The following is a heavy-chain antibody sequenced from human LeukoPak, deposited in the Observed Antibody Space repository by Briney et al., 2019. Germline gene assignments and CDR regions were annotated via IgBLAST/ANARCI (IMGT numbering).Heavy chain of an antibody. Sequence: GGSLRLSCVASGFSFSSYWMSWVRQAPGKGLEWVANINHDGSEKYYVDSVKGRFTISRDNARNSLYLQMNSLRAEDTAVYYCARVAIFGVVMPLYGMVVWGQGTTVTVSS. D-gene: IGHD3-3*01. V-gene: IGHV3-7*03. CDR3: ARVAIFGVVMPLYGMVV. CDR2: INHDGSEK. J-gene: IGHJ6*02. CDR1: GFSFSSYW.